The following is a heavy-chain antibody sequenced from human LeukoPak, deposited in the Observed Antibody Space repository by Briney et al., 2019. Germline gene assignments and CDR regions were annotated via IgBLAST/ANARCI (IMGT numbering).Heavy chain of an antibody. CDR3: ATLTGDTAMVNDY. Sequence: SETLSLTCTVSGGSISSYYWSWIRQPPGKGLEWIGYIYYSGSTNYNPSLKSRVTISVDTSKNQFSLKLSSVTAADTAVYYCATLTGDTAMVNDYWGQGTLVTVSS. J-gene: IGHJ4*02. CDR2: IYYSGST. D-gene: IGHD5-18*01. V-gene: IGHV4-59*08. CDR1: GGSISSYY.